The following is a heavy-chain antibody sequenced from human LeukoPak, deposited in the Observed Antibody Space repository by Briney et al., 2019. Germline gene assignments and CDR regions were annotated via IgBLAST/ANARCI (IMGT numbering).Heavy chain of an antibody. CDR3: AKVFFAERLTTIFDL. V-gene: IGHV3-23*01. CDR1: GFTFSSYA. J-gene: IGHJ4*02. CDR2: ISGSGGDT. D-gene: IGHD3-3*01. Sequence: GGSLRLSCAASGFTFSSYAMCWVRQAPGKGLDWASGISGSGGDTFYPVSVNGRFTISRDNSKNTLYLQMNSLRAEDTAVYYCAKVFFAERLTTIFDLWGQGTLVTVSS.